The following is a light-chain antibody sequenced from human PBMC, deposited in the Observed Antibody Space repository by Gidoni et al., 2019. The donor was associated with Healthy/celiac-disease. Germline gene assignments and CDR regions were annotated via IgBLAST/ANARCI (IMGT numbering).Light chain of an antibody. CDR1: QGISNY. J-gene: IGKJ2*01. Sequence: DIQMTQSPSSLSASVGDRVTITCQASQGISNYLNWYQQKPGKAPKLLIYAASNLETGVPSRFSGSGSGTDFTFTISSLQPEDIATYYCQQYDNPSYTFGQGTKLEIK. CDR2: AAS. CDR3: QQYDNPSYT. V-gene: IGKV1-33*01.